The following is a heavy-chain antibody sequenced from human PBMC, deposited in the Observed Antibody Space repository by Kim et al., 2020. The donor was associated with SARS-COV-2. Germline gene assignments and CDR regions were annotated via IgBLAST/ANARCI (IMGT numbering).Heavy chain of an antibody. Sequence: GGSLRLSCAASGFTFSSYAMTGVRQAPGKGLEWVSGISGSGDDTYNADSVKGRFTVSRDNSKNTLYLQMNSLRADDTALYYCVKDQEVGFYYYGLDVWGQGTTVTVSS. CDR2: ISGSGDDT. J-gene: IGHJ6*02. V-gene: IGHV3-23*01. D-gene: IGHD2-15*01. CDR1: GFTFSSYA. CDR3: VKDQEVGFYYYGLDV.